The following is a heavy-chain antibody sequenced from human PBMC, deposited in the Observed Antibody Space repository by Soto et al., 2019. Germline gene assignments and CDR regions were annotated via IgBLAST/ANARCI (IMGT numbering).Heavy chain of an antibody. CDR1: GFSLSTNGVG. V-gene: IGHV2-5*02. Sequence: QITLKESGPTRVKPTQPLTLTCTFSGFSLSTNGVGVGWIRQPPGKALERLALIYWDDDKRYSPSLKSRLTITKDTSKNQVVLTMTNMAPVDTATYYCAHRAGLQGNWNGGYFDFWGQGALVTVSS. D-gene: IGHD1-1*01. CDR3: AHRAGLQGNWNGGYFDF. CDR2: IYWDDDK. J-gene: IGHJ4*02.